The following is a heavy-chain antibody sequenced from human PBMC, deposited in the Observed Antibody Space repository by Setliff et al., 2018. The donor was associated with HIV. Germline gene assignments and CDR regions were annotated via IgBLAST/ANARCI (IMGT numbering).Heavy chain of an antibody. CDR2: MHPNSGAT. D-gene: IGHD3-3*01. CDR3: ATSTSRFFWNGFYQGGFGSRNSHSFEN. J-gene: IGHJ4*02. V-gene: IGHV1-2*02. CDR1: GYTFMSYG. Sequence: ASVKVSCKASGYTFMSYGISWVRQAPGQGLQWMGWMHPNSGATKYAQKFRDRVTLTGDTSISTASMELSSLKSDDTAMYYCATSTSRFFWNGFYQGGFGSRNSHSFENWGQGTLVTVSS.